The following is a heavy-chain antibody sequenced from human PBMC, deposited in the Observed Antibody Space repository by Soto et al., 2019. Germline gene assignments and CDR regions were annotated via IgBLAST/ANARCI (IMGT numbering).Heavy chain of an antibody. CDR1: GYSFSTHG. D-gene: IGHD6-19*01. J-gene: IGHJ4*02. Sequence: GPEVKKPGASVKVSCKASGYSFSTHGITWVRQAPGQGLEWMGWINTYNAKTNYAAKFQGRVTMTADTSTGTAYLEVRSLRSDDTAVYYCARIQEWLILDFWGQGTLVTVSS. CDR2: INTYNAKT. V-gene: IGHV1-18*01. CDR3: ARIQEWLILDF.